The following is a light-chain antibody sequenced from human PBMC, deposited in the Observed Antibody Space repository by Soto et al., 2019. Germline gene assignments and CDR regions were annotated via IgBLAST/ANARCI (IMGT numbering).Light chain of an antibody. J-gene: IGLJ2*01. Sequence: QSVLTQPRSVSGSPGQSVTISCTGTSSDVGGYNYVSWYQQHPGKAPKLMIYDVSKRPSGVPDRFSGSKSGNTASLTISGLQAEDEADYYCCSYAGSYTFEVFGGGTKVTVI. CDR3: CSYAGSYTFEV. V-gene: IGLV2-11*01. CDR2: DVS. CDR1: SSDVGGYNY.